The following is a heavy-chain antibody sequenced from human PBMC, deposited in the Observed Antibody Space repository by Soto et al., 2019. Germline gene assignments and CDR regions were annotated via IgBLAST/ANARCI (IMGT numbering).Heavy chain of an antibody. Sequence: GESLKISCNGSGYSFTSYWISWVLQMPGKGLEWMGRIDPSDSYTYYSPSFQGHVTISADKSISTAYLQWSSLKASDTAMYYCASHPHLAGYYGMDVWGQGTTVTVSS. D-gene: IGHD3-10*01. J-gene: IGHJ6*02. CDR1: GYSFTSYW. CDR2: IDPSDSYT. V-gene: IGHV5-10-1*01. CDR3: ASHPHLAGYYGMDV.